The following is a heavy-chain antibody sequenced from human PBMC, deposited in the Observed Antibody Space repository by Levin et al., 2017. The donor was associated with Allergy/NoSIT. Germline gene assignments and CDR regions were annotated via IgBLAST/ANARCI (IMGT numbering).Heavy chain of an antibody. J-gene: IGHJ3*02. D-gene: IGHD6-13*01. Sequence: GESLKISCAASGFTFSSYAMSWVRQAPGKGLEWVSAISGSGGSTYYADSVKGRFTISRDNSKNTLYLQMNSLRAEDTAVYYCAKDKAAGRLGDDAFDIWGQGTMVTVSS. CDR1: GFTFSSYA. CDR3: AKDKAAGRLGDDAFDI. CDR2: ISGSGGST. V-gene: IGHV3-23*01.